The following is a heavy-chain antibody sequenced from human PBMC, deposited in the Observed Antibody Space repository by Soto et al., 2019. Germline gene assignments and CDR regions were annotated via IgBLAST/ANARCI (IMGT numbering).Heavy chain of an antibody. CDR3: ARAPEDYDILTGYYLY. CDR1: GGTFSSYA. J-gene: IGHJ4*02. CDR2: IIPIFGTA. Sequence: SVKVSCKASGGTFSSYAISWVRQAPGQGLEWMGGIIPIFGTANYAQKFQGRVTITADKSTSTAYMELSSLRSEDTAVYYCARAPEDYDILTGYYLYWGQGTLVTV. V-gene: IGHV1-69*06. D-gene: IGHD3-9*01.